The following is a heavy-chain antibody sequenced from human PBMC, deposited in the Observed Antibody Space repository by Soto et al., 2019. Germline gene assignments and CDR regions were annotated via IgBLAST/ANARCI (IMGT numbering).Heavy chain of an antibody. V-gene: IGHV5-51*01. CDR3: ARLPGIADPDDAFDI. J-gene: IGHJ3*02. CDR1: GYSFTSYW. CDR2: IYPGDSDT. D-gene: IGHD6-13*01. Sequence: PGESLKISCKGSGYSFTSYWIGWVRQMPGKGLEWMGIIYPGDSDTRYSPSFQGQVTISADKSISTAYLQWSSLKASDTAMYYRARLPGIADPDDAFDIWGQGTMVTVSS.